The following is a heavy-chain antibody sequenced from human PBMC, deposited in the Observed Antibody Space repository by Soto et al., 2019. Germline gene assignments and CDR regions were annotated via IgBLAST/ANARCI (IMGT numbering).Heavy chain of an antibody. CDR2: INAGNGNT. CDR1: GYTFTSHA. CDR3: ARDLGGWPDY. V-gene: IGHV1-3*01. Sequence: QVQLVQSGAEVKKPGASVKVSCKASGYTFTSHAIHRVRQAPGQRLEWMGWINAGNGNTKYSQKFQDRVTITRDTSASTAYMELSSLRSEDTAMYYCARDLGGWPDYWGQGTLVTVSS. J-gene: IGHJ4*02. D-gene: IGHD6-19*01.